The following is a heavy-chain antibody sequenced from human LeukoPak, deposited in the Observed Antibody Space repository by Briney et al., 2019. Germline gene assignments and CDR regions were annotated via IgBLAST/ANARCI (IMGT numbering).Heavy chain of an antibody. Sequence: PSETLSLTCNVSGGSISSSSSYWGWIRQPPGKGLEWIGSIYHSESTYYNPSLKSRVTISVDTSKNQFSLKLSSVTAADTAVYYCARGREGYFDYWGQGTLVTVSS. CDR1: GGSISSSSSY. V-gene: IGHV4-39*01. CDR3: ARGREGYFDY. J-gene: IGHJ4*02. CDR2: IYHSEST.